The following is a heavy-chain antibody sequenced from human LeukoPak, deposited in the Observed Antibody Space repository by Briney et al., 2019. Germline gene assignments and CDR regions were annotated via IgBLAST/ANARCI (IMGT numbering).Heavy chain of an antibody. V-gene: IGHV3-23*01. CDR3: AKNGNEEYYDFWSGSGAFDI. CDR2: ISCSGGST. CDR1: GFTFSSYA. Sequence: GGSLRLSCAASGFTFSSYAMSWVRQAPGKGLEWVSAISCSGGSTYYADSVKGRFTISRDNSKNTLYLQMNSLRAEDTAVYYCAKNGNEEYYDFWSGSGAFDIWGQGTMVTVSS. J-gene: IGHJ3*02. D-gene: IGHD3-3*01.